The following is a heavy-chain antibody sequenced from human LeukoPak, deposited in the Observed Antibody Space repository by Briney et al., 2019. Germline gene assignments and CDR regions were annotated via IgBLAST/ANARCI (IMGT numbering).Heavy chain of an antibody. CDR2: FYYSGTP. D-gene: IGHD3-22*01. Sequence: SETLSLTCTVSGGSISSSSYYWGWIRQPPGKGLEWIGNFYYSGTPYYNPSLESRVTMSVDTSKNQFSLKLTSVTAADTAVYYCARRRYYYDSSGYYPYYYYMDVWGKGTTVTVSS. J-gene: IGHJ6*03. V-gene: IGHV4-39*07. CDR3: ARRRYYYDSSGYYPYYYYMDV. CDR1: GGSISSSSYY.